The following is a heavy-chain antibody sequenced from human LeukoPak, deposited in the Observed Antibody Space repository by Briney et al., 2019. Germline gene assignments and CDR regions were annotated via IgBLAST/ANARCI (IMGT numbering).Heavy chain of an antibody. CDR1: GFTFDDYA. J-gene: IGHJ4*02. CDR3: AKAQGIAAAGTDY. Sequence: SLRLSCAASGFTFDDYAMHWVRQAPGKGLEWVSGISWNSGSIGYADSVKGRFTISRDNAKNSLYLQMSSLRAEDTALYYCAKAQGIAAAGTDYWGQGTLVTVSS. D-gene: IGHD6-13*01. V-gene: IGHV3-9*01. CDR2: ISWNSGSI.